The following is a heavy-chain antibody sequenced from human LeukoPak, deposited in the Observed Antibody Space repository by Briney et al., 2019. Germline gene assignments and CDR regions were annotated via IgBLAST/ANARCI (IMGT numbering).Heavy chain of an antibody. CDR3: VSVYNNGWYVDY. CDR2: MYGNGET. Sequence: GGSLRLSCAVSGLTVGVDCVSWVRQAPGEGLEWVSVMYGNGETVYGDSVKGRFTISRDNSRNTVYLEMNRLRVEDTAVYHCVSVYNNGWYVDYWGQGTLVTVSS. V-gene: IGHV3-66*01. D-gene: IGHD6-19*01. CDR1: GLTVGVDC. J-gene: IGHJ4*02.